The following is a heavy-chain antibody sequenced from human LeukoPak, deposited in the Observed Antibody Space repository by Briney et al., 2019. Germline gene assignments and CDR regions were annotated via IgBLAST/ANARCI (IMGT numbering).Heavy chain of an antibody. D-gene: IGHD5-12*01. J-gene: IGHJ3*02. Sequence: GGSLRLSCAASGFIFGNYAMNWLRQAPGKGLDWLSYISSSSSTIYYADSVKGRFTISRDNAKNSLYLQMNSLRDEDTAVYYCARGTTWGYDPNGFDIWGQGTMVTVSS. V-gene: IGHV3-48*02. CDR3: ARGTTWGYDPNGFDI. CDR1: GFIFGNYA. CDR2: ISSSSSTI.